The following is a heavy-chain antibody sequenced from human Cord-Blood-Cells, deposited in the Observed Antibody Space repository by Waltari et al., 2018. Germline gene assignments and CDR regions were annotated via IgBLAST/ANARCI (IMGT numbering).Heavy chain of an antibody. V-gene: IGHV3-23*01. CDR3: AKSSSGYRVDAFDI. J-gene: IGHJ3*02. CDR1: GLTFSRYA. CDR2: ISGSGGST. Sequence: EVQLLESGGGLVKRGGSLRLSCAASGLTFSRYAMRWVRQAPGKGLEWVSAISGSGGSTYYADSVKGRFTISRDNSKNTLYLQMNSLRAEDTAVYYCAKSSSGYRVDAFDIWGQGTMVTVSS. D-gene: IGHD5-12*01.